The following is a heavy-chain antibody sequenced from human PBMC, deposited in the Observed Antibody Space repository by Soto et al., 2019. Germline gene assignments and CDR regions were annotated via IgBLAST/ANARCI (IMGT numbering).Heavy chain of an antibody. Sequence: GGSLRLSCAASGFTFSSYSMNWVRQAPGKGLEWVSSISSSSSYIYYADSVKGRFTIARENAKNSLYLQMNSLRAEDTAVYYCARVLRDYDSSGYYGSVYFDYWGQGTLVTVSS. D-gene: IGHD3-22*01. CDR2: ISSSSSYI. V-gene: IGHV3-21*01. CDR1: GFTFSSYS. J-gene: IGHJ4*02. CDR3: ARVLRDYDSSGYYGSVYFDY.